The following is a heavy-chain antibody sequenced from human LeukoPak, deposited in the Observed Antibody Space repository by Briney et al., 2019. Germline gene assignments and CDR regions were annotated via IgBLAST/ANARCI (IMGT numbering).Heavy chain of an antibody. V-gene: IGHV4-59*08. CDR1: GGSISSYY. D-gene: IGHD6-19*01. J-gene: IGHJ4*02. Sequence: HPSETLSLTCTVSGGSISSYYWSWIRQPPGKGLXXXGYIYYSGSTNYNPSLKSRVTISIDTSKNQFSLKLSSVTAAGTAVYYCASGYYSGWYIPYYWGQGTLVTVSS. CDR2: IYYSGST. CDR3: ASGYYSGWYIPYY.